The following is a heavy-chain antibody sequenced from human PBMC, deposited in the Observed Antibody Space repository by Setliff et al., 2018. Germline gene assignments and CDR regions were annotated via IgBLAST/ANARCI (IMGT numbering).Heavy chain of an antibody. CDR2: INGGNGNT. J-gene: IGHJ2*01. D-gene: IGHD3-9*01. Sequence: GASVKVSCKASGYTFTSYALRWLRQAPGQRLEWMAYINGGNGNTHYSQKFRGRVTVTRDTSASTVFMELSTLSSEDTAVYYCAREVYDILTGYSYWYFDLWGRGTLVTVSS. CDR3: AREVYDILTGYSYWYFDL. V-gene: IGHV1-3*01. CDR1: GYTFTSYA.